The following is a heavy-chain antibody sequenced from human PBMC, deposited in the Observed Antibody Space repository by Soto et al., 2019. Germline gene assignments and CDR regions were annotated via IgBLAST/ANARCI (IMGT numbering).Heavy chain of an antibody. CDR2: FSSSCDDGTT. CDR3: AKDIAVTAAIYYSYYGMDV. V-gene: IGHV3-23*01. Sequence: GSLRLSCAASGCTFSSYCMSWVRQAPGNGLEWVSGFSSSCDDGTTYYADSVKGRFTISRDNSKNTLYLQMNSLRAEDTAVYYCAKDIAVTAAIYYSYYGMDVWRQGPTVTV. J-gene: IGHJ6*02. D-gene: IGHD2-2*02. CDR1: GCTFSSYC.